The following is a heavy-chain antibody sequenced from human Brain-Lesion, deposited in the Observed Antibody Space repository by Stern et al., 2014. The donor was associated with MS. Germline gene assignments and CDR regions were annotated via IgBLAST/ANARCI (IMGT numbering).Heavy chain of an antibody. CDR3: AEGGSYGFVY. CDR2: ITPFTGNT. D-gene: IGHD4-17*01. J-gene: IGHJ4*02. CDR1: GNTFTNRY. Sequence: QLVESGAEVKKTGSSVKVSCPASGNTFTNRYLHWVRQAPGHALEWMGWITPFTGNTNYAQNFQDRVTITMDRSMSTAYMDLSSLRSDDTAIYFCAEGGSYGFVYWGQGTLVTVSS. V-gene: IGHV1-45*02.